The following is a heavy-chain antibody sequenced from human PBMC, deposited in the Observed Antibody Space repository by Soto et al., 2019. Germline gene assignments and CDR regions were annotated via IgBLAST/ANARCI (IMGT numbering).Heavy chain of an antibody. Sequence: QVQLQESGPGLVKPSETLSLTCTISGGPMSNYYCSWFRQPPGQGLEWIGYMGYDGYTSYNPSLRSRFTISLDTSKHPFSLSLRSVTAADTALDSCARQGFGPLHGLVDVWGQGTTVTVSS. CDR2: MGYDGYT. D-gene: IGHD3-10*01. J-gene: IGHJ6*02. CDR1: GGPMSNYY. CDR3: ARQGFGPLHGLVDV. V-gene: IGHV4-59*08.